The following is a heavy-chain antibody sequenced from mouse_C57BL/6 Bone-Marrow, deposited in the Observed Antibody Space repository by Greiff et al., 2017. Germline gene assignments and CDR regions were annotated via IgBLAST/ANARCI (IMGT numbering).Heavy chain of an antibody. CDR1: GFNIKDDY. CDR3: TTSGYYGSSYDFDV. J-gene: IGHJ1*03. CDR2: IDPENGDT. Sequence: VQLQQSGAELVRPGASVKLSCTASGFNIKDDYMHWVKQRPEQGLEWIGWIDPENGDTEYASKFQGKGTITADTSSNTAYLELSSRTSEDTAVYYCTTSGYYGSSYDFDVWGTGTTVTVSS. V-gene: IGHV14-4*01. D-gene: IGHD1-1*01.